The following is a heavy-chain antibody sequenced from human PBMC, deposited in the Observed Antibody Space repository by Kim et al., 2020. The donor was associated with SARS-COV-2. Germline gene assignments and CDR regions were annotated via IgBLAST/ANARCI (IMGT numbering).Heavy chain of an antibody. D-gene: IGHD3-3*01. CDR1: GYSFTSYW. CDR2: IDPSDSYT. J-gene: IGHJ2*01. V-gene: IGHV5-10-1*01. CDR3: ARLLGTATLYDLWSFDL. Sequence: GESLKISCKGSGYSFTSYWISWVRQMPGKGLEWMGRIDPSDSYTNYSPSFQGHVTISADKSISTAYLQWSSLKASDTAMYYCARLLGTATLYDLWSFDLWGRGTLVTVSS.